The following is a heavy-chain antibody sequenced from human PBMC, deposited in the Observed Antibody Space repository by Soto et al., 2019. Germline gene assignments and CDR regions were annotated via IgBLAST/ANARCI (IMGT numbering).Heavy chain of an antibody. CDR1: GFSLSTSGMC. V-gene: IGHV2-70*11. Sequence: SGPTLVNPTQTLTLTCTFSGFSLSTSGMCVSWIRQPPGKALEWLARIDWDDDKYYSTSLKTRLTISKDTSKNQVVLTMTNMDPVDTATYYCARTEPNGVRHHDSPFDYWGQGTLVTVSS. CDR2: IDWDDDK. D-gene: IGHD2-8*01. J-gene: IGHJ4*02. CDR3: ARTEPNGVRHHDSPFDY.